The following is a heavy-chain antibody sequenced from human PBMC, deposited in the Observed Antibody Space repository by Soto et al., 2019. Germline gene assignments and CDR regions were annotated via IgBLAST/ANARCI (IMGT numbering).Heavy chain of an antibody. Sequence: SDTLSLTCTVSGGSISSDYLSWIRQPAGKGLEWIGRIYSTGSTNYNPSLKSRVTMSVDMSKNQFSLKLISVTAADTATYYCARGIVTTNFYFDYWGQGTLVTVSS. CDR3: ARGIVTTNFYFDY. CDR1: GGSISSDY. V-gene: IGHV4-4*07. CDR2: IYSTGST. D-gene: IGHD5-12*01. J-gene: IGHJ4*02.